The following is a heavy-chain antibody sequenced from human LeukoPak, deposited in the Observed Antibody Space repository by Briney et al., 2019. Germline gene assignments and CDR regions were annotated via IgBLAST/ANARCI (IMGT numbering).Heavy chain of an antibody. J-gene: IGHJ4*02. Sequence: PSETLSLTCTVSGGSISSSSYYWGWIRQPPGKGLEWIGSIYYSGSTYYNPSLKSRVTISVDTSKNQFSLKLSSVTAADTAVYYCARFVVIAILRYFDYWGQGTLVTVSS. CDR3: ARFVVIAILRYFDY. V-gene: IGHV4-39*01. CDR2: IYYSGST. CDR1: GGSISSSSYY. D-gene: IGHD2-21*01.